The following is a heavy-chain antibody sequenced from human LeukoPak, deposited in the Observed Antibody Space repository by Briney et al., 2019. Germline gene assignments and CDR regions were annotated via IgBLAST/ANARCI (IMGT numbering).Heavy chain of an antibody. CDR3: ARPKLATDAPRYYYNGMDV. CDR2: INHSGST. Sequence: SETLSLTCAVYGGSVSGYYWSWIRQPPGKGLEWIGEINHSGSTNYNPSLKSRVTISVDTSKNQFSLKLSSVTAADTAVYYCARPKLATDAPRYYYNGMDVWGQGTTVTVSS. D-gene: IGHD2-15*01. V-gene: IGHV4-34*01. J-gene: IGHJ6*02. CDR1: GGSVSGYY.